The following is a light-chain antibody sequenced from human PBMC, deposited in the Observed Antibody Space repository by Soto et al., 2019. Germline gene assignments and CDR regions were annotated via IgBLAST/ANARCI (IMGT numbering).Light chain of an antibody. CDR1: SSDVGSYNL. J-gene: IGLJ2*01. V-gene: IGLV2-23*02. CDR2: EVY. Sequence: QSVLTQSASVSGSPGQSITISCTGTSSDVGSYNLVSWYQQHPGKAPKLMIYEVYKRPSGVSNRFSGSKSGHTASLTISGLQAEDEADYYCCSYAAITILVFGGGTQLTVL. CDR3: CSYAAITILV.